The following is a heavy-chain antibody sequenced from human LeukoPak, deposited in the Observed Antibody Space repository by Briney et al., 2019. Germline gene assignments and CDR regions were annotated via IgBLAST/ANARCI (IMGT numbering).Heavy chain of an antibody. J-gene: IGHJ2*01. CDR1: GESFSSYY. CDR2: INHRGST. V-gene: IGHV4-34*01. Sequence: SETLSPTCAVYGESFSSYYWSWIRQPPGKGLEWIGEINHRGSTNYNPSLKSRVTISVDTSKNQFSLKLSSVTAADTAVYYCATRVSGVVVAPYWYFDLWGRGTLVTVSS. D-gene: IGHD2-15*01. CDR3: ATRVSGVVVAPYWYFDL.